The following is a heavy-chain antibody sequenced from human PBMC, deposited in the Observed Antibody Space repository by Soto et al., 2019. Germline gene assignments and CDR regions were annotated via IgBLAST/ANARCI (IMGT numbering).Heavy chain of an antibody. CDR2: INTDGSVA. CDR3: VRDMRLWSLDS. D-gene: IGHD2-21*01. Sequence: DVQLVESGGGLVQPGESLRLSCAASGLTFRSYWMHWVRQAPGKGLVWVSRINTDGSVAMYVDSVKGRFTISRDNAKNTLYIHRNSLRDEDTAVYYCVRDMRLWSLDSWGQGTLVTVSS. V-gene: IGHV3-74*03. J-gene: IGHJ4*02. CDR1: GLTFRSYW.